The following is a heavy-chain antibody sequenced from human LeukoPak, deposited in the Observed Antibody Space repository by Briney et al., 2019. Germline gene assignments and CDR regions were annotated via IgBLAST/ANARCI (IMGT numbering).Heavy chain of an antibody. CDR3: ARTAARRFDY. D-gene: IGHD6-6*01. J-gene: IGHJ4*02. Sequence: ASVKVSCKTSGYTFTNYDINWVRQATGQGFEWMGIINPTGGSTTYAQKFQGRVTMTRDTSTSTVYMELSSLRSDDTAVYYCARTAARRFDYWGQGTLVTVSS. V-gene: IGHV1-46*01. CDR1: GYTFTNYD. CDR2: INPTGGST.